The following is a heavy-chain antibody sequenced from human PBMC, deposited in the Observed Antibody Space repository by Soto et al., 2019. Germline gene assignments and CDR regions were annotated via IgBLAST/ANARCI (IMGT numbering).Heavy chain of an antibody. CDR3: LREIYFDP. Sequence: GGSLRLSCVASGFTFSGFVMNWVRQAPGGGLQWVSAISGSFVSTYYADSVKGRFTISRDNSKNTLFLQMNSLRAEDTAVYYCLREIYFDPWGQGTLVTVSS. CDR1: GFTFSGFV. V-gene: IGHV3-23*01. J-gene: IGHJ5*02. CDR2: ISGSFVST.